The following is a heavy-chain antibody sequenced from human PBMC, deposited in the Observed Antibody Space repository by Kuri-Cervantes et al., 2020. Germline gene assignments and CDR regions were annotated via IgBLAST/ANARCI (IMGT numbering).Heavy chain of an antibody. V-gene: IGHV3-30*03. Sequence: GGSLRLSCAASGFTFSSYGMHWVRQAPGKGLEWVAVISYDGSNKYYADSVKGRFTISRDDSKNTLYLQMNSLRAEDTAVYYCARVGVIVDFDYWGQGTLVTVSS. CDR3: ARVGVIVDFDY. CDR2: ISYDGSNK. J-gene: IGHJ4*02. CDR1: GFTFSSYG. D-gene: IGHD2-21*01.